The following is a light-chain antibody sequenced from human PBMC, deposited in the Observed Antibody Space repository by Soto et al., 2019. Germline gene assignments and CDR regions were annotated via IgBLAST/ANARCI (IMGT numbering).Light chain of an antibody. CDR3: QQYGSLPSWFA. Sequence: EMVLTQSPGTLSLSPGERATLSCRASQTITNNRLAWYQQKPGQAPRLLIYAASRRATGIPDRFSGSGSGTDFTLTISRLEPEDFAVYYCQQYGSLPSWFAFGPGTTLDTK. CDR1: QTITNNR. V-gene: IGKV3-20*01. CDR2: AAS. J-gene: IGKJ3*01.